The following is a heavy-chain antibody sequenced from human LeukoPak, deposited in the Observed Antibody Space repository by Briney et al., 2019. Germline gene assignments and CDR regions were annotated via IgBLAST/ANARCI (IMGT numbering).Heavy chain of an antibody. Sequence: LPGGSLRLSCAASGFTFSSYAMSWVRQAPGKGLEWVSAISGDGGRTYYADSVKGRFTISRDNSKNTLYLEMNSLRAEDTALYYCAKDLSTVVAGTNADYWGQGTLVTVSS. CDR1: GFTFSSYA. CDR3: AKDLSTVVAGTNADY. J-gene: IGHJ4*02. CDR2: ISGDGGRT. V-gene: IGHV3-23*01. D-gene: IGHD6-19*01.